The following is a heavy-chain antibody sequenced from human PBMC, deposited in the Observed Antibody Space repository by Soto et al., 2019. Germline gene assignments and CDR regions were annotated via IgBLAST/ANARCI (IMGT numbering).Heavy chain of an antibody. D-gene: IGHD4-17*01. CDR3: ARGPDDSDVPRWDY. CDR1: GYTLTRFY. J-gene: IGHJ4*02. V-gene: IGHV1-46*01. Sequence: QVQLVQSGAEVRKPGASVRLSCKASGYTLTRFYLHWVQQAPGQGLEWMGIINTRGGTTAYAQKFRGRLTGTRDTSTSTVYMELSNLRSEDTAIYYCARGPDDSDVPRWDYWGQGTRVTVSS. CDR2: INTRGGTT.